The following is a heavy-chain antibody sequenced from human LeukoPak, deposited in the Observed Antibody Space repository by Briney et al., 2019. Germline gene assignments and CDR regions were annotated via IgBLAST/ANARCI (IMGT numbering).Heavy chain of an antibody. J-gene: IGHJ4*02. CDR2: IYSSASA. Sequence: SETLSLTCTVSGDSISYHYWSWIRQPAGKGLEWIGRIYSSASANYNPSLKSRVTMSLDTSKNQFSLNLTSVTAADTAVYYCATRGVVAATVFDYWGQGTLVTVSS. D-gene: IGHD2-15*01. CDR1: GDSISYHY. CDR3: ATRGVVAATVFDY. V-gene: IGHV4-4*07.